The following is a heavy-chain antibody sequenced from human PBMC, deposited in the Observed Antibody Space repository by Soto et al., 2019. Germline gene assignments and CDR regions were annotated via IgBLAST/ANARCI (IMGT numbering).Heavy chain of an antibody. CDR3: AHRVLRTVFGLVTTTAIYFDF. J-gene: IGHJ4*02. V-gene: IGHV2-5*02. CDR2: IYWDDDK. CDR1: GFSLTTSGVG. Sequence: QITLNASGPTVVRPTETLTLTCRFSGFSLTTSGVGVGLIRQSPGKAPEWLALIYWDDDKRYSASLKSRLIITKDTSKNQVVLTVSDLDPTDTATYYCAHRVLRTVFGLVTTTAIYFDFWGQGTPVAVSS. D-gene: IGHD3-3*01.